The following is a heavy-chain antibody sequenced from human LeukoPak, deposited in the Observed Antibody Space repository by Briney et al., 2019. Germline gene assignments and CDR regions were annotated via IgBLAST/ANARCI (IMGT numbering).Heavy chain of an antibody. J-gene: IGHJ4*02. CDR2: IYYSGST. V-gene: IGHV4-59*08. D-gene: IGHD6-19*01. CDR3: AKGSGWYPIDY. Sequence: SETLSLTCTVSGGSISSYYWSWIRQPPGKGLEWIGYIYYSGSTNYNPSLKSRVTISVDTSKNQFSLKLSSVTAADTAVYYCAKGSGWYPIDYWGQGTLVTVSS. CDR1: GGSISSYY.